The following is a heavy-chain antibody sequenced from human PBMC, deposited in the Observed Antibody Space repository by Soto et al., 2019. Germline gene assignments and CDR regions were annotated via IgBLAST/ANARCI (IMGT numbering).Heavy chain of an antibody. V-gene: IGHV4-34*01. D-gene: IGHD6-6*01. J-gene: IGHJ4*02. CDR2: INHSGST. Sequence: SETLSLTCAVYCGSFSGYYWSWIRQPPGKGLEWIGEINHSGSTNYNPSLKSRVTISVDTSKNQFSLKLSSVTAADTAVYYCARGTGIAARRRYFDYWGQGTLVTVSS. CDR1: CGSFSGYY. CDR3: ARGTGIAARRRYFDY.